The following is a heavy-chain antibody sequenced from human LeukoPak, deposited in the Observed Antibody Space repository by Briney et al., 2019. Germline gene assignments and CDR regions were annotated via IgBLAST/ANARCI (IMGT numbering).Heavy chain of an antibody. CDR1: GFTFSSYS. CDR2: ISSSSSYI. D-gene: IGHD2-2*01. Sequence: PGGSLRLSCAASGFTFSSYSMNGVRQAPGKGLEWVSSISSSSSYIYYADSAKGRFTISRDNAKNSLYLQMNSLRAEDTAVYYCARSWTGYCSSTSCYHHWGQGTLVTVSS. CDR3: ARSWTGYCSSTSCYHH. J-gene: IGHJ5*02. V-gene: IGHV3-21*01.